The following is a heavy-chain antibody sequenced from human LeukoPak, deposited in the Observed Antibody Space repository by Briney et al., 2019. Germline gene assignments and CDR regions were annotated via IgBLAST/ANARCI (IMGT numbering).Heavy chain of an antibody. CDR1: GGSISSSSYY. V-gene: IGHV4-39*01. CDR3: GGHSSVVDYFDY. CDR2: IYYSGST. Sequence: QPSETLSLTCTVSGGSISSSSYYWGWIRQPPGKGLEWIGSIYYSGSTYYNPSLKSRVTISVDTSKNQFSLKLSSVTAADTAVYYCGGHSSVVDYFDYWGQGTLVTVSS. J-gene: IGHJ4*02. D-gene: IGHD4-23*01.